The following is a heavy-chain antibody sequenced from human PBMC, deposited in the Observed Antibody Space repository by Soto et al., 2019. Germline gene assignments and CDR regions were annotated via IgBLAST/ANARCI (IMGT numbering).Heavy chain of an antibody. CDR3: ARSNYYDFWSGYYNWFDP. CDR2: ISAYNGNT. V-gene: IGHV1-18*04. J-gene: IGHJ5*02. CDR1: GYTFTSYG. Sequence: ASVKVSCKASGYTFTSYGISWVRQAPGQGLEWMGWISAYNGNTNYAQKLQGRVTMTTDTSTSTAYMELRSLRSDDTAVYYCARSNYYDFWSGYYNWFDPWGQGTQVTVSS. D-gene: IGHD3-3*01.